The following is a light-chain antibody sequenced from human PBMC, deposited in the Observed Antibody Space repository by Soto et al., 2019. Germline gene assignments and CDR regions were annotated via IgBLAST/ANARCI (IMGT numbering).Light chain of an antibody. V-gene: IGLV1-40*01. CDR1: SSNTGAGYD. CDR3: QSYDGSLRGTI. CDR2: SNN. J-gene: IGLJ2*01. Sequence: QSVLTQPPSVSGAPGQRVTISYTGSSSNTGAGYDVHWYQQFPGTAPKLLIYSNNNRPSGVPDRFSGSKSGTSASLAITGIQPEDEADYYCQSYDGSLRGTIFGGGTKLTVL.